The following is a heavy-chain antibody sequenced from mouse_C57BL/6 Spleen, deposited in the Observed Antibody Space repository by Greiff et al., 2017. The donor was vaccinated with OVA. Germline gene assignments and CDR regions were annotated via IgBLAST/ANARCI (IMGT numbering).Heavy chain of an antibody. Sequence: VQLQQSGPELVKPGASVKISCKASGYTFTDYYMNWVKQSHGKSLEWIGDINPNNGGTSYNQKFKGKATLTVDKSSSTAYMELRSLTSEDSAVYYCARSEGRTGTYYFDYWGQGTTLTVSS. CDR1: GYTFTDYY. CDR2: INPNNGGT. V-gene: IGHV1-26*01. D-gene: IGHD4-1*01. CDR3: ARSEGRTGTYYFDY. J-gene: IGHJ2*01.